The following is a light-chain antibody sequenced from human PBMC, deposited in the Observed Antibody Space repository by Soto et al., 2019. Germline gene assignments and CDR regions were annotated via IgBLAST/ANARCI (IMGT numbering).Light chain of an antibody. Sequence: DTQMTQSPSSVSAAVGDTVTITCRPSQGISVWLAWYQLRPGQAPKLLIYATSRVHGVPSRFAGRGSETDFTLTINNLQPEDSEIYYCQQGNSFPWTFGQGTKVEVK. CDR2: ATS. CDR3: QQGNSFPWT. V-gene: IGKV1-12*01. J-gene: IGKJ1*01. CDR1: QGISVW.